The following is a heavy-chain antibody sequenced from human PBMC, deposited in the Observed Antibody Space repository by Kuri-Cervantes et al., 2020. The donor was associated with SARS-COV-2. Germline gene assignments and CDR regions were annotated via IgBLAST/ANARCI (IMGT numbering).Heavy chain of an antibody. Sequence: ASVKDSCKASGYTFTSYGISWVRQAPGQGLEWMGWISAYNGNTNYAHKLQGRVTMTTDTATSTAYKELRSLRSDDTAVYYCSRGPFSSGWFDYWGQGTLVTVSS. CDR2: ISAYNGNT. V-gene: IGHV1-18*01. CDR1: GYTFTSYG. CDR3: SRGPFSSGWFDY. D-gene: IGHD6-19*01. J-gene: IGHJ4*02.